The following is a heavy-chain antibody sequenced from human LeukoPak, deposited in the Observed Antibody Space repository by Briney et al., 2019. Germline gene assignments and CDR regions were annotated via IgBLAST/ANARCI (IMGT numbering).Heavy chain of an antibody. V-gene: IGHV4-39*01. Sequence: SETLSLTCTVSGGSIRSSSYYWGWIRQPPGKELEWIGSIYYSGSTYYNPSLKRRVTISVDTSKNQFSLKLSSVTAADTAVYYCARLSGSYSVWFDPWGQGTLVTVSS. D-gene: IGHD1-26*01. CDR2: IYYSGST. CDR3: ARLSGSYSVWFDP. CDR1: GGSIRSSSYY. J-gene: IGHJ5*02.